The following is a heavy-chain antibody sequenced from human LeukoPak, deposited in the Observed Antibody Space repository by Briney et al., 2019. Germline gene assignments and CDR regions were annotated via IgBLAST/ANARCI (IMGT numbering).Heavy chain of an antibody. V-gene: IGHV3-30*02. CDR2: IRYDGSNK. CDR3: AKQASPRGYSYGRYFDY. D-gene: IGHD5-18*01. Sequence: GGSLRLSCAASGFTFSSYGMHWVRQAPGKGLEWVAFIRYDGSNKYYADSVKGRFTISRDNSKNTLYLQMNSLRAEETAVYYCAKQASPRGYSYGRYFDYWGQGTLVTVSS. CDR1: GFTFSSYG. J-gene: IGHJ4*02.